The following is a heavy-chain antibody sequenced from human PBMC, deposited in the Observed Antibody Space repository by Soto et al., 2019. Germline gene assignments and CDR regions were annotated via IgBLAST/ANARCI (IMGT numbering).Heavy chain of an antibody. D-gene: IGHD2-8*01. CDR2: ISSSSSYI. J-gene: IGHJ5*02. V-gene: IGHV3-21*01. CDR1: GFPFSSYS. Sequence: GSLRLSCAASGFPFSSYSLNWVRQAPGKGLEWVSSISSSSSYIYYADSVKGRFTISRDNAKNSLYLQMNSLRAEDTAVYYCARDGIVLMVYAEPNWFDPWGQGTLVTVSS. CDR3: ARDGIVLMVYAEPNWFDP.